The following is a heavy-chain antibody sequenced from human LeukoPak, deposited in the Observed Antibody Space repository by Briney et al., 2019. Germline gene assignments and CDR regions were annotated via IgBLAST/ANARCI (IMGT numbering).Heavy chain of an antibody. CDR2: IYYSVST. CDR1: GGSISSYY. CDR3: AREGASPNYGGKALDY. V-gene: IGHV4-59*12. Sequence: SERHSLTCTVSGGSISSYYWSWIRQPPGKGLEWIGYIYYSVSTNYNPSLKRRVTISVDTSKNQFSLKLSSVTAADTAVYYCAREGASPNYGGKALDYWGQGTRVT. D-gene: IGHD4-23*01. J-gene: IGHJ4*02.